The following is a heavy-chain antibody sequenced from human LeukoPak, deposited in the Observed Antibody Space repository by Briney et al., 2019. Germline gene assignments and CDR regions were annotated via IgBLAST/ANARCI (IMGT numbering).Heavy chain of an antibody. V-gene: IGHV4-34*01. CDR1: NESFSGYY. CDR3: ATRTTGFDY. Sequence: TSETLSLTCAVYNESFSGYYWSWIRQPPGKGLEWIGEMHQGGSTNYNPSLKSRVTISVDTSNNQFSLKLRSVTAADTALYYCATRTTGFDYWGQGTLVTVSS. J-gene: IGHJ4*02. D-gene: IGHD4-17*01. CDR2: MHQGGST.